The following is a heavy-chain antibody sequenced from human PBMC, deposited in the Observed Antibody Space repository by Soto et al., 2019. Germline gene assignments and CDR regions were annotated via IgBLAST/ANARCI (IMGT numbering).Heavy chain of an antibody. Sequence: EVDLVESGGGLVQSGGSLRLFCAASGFTFRNYGMNWVRQAPGKGLEWVSYIGLGSSTKYYADSVEGRFTISRDNAKNSLYLQMNSLRAEDTAVYYCARDQLYYNDISGRPLNAFDVWGQGTMVTVSS. V-gene: IGHV3-48*01. CDR3: ARDQLYYNDISGRPLNAFDV. D-gene: IGHD3-22*01. CDR1: GFTFRNYG. J-gene: IGHJ3*01. CDR2: IGLGSSTK.